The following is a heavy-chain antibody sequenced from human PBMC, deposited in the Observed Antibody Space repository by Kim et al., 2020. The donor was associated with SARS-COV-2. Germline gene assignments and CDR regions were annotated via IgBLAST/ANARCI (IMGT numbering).Heavy chain of an antibody. Sequence: SETLSLTCAVYGGSFSGYYWTWIRQPPGKGLEWIGEINHSGSANYNPSLKSRVTLSLDTSKNQFSLKLSSVTAADTAVYYCARGLSSITMIVVVFTWG. CDR1: GGSFSGYY. V-gene: IGHV4-34*01. D-gene: IGHD3-22*01. J-gene: IGHJ5*01. CDR3: ARGLSSITMIVVVFT. CDR2: INHSGSA.